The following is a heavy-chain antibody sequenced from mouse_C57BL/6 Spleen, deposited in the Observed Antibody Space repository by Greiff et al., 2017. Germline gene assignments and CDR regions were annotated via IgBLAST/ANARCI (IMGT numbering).Heavy chain of an antibody. D-gene: IGHD4-1*01. CDR3: AREYWDGGYYFDY. CDR1: GFTFSSYA. CDR2: ISDGGSYT. V-gene: IGHV5-4*01. Sequence: EVQRVESGGGLVKPGGSLKLSCAASGFTFSSYAMSWVRQTPEKRLEWVATISDGGSYTYYPDNVKGRFTISRDNAKNNLYLQMSQLKSEDTAIYYCAREYWDGGYYFDYWGKGTTLTVSS. J-gene: IGHJ2*01.